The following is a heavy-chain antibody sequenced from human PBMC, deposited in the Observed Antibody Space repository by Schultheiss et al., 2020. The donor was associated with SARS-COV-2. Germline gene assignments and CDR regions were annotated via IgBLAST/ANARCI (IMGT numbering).Heavy chain of an antibody. J-gene: IGHJ6*03. CDR3: ARGCTIFGVVTSYYYYYYMDV. CDR1: GGSFSGYY. D-gene: IGHD3-3*01. Sequence: SETLSLTCAVYGGSFSGYYWSWIRQPPGKGLEWIGEINHSGSTNYNPSLKSRVTISVDTSKNQFSLKLSSVTAADTAVYYCARGCTIFGVVTSYYYYYYMDVWGKGTTVTVS. CDR2: INHSGST. V-gene: IGHV4-34*01.